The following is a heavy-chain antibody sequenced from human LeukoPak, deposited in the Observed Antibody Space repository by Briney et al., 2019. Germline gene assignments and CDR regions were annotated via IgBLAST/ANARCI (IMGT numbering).Heavy chain of an antibody. CDR3: TRQYVLLWFGELLGGMDV. CDR2: IRSKAYGGTT. J-gene: IGHJ6*04. D-gene: IGHD3-10*01. V-gene: IGHV3-49*04. Sequence: GGSLRLSCTASGFTFGDYAMSWVRQAPGKGLEWVGFIRSKAYGGTTEYAASVKGGFTISRDDSKSIAYLQMNSLKTEDTAVYYCTRQYVLLWFGELLGGMDVWGKGTTVTVSS. CDR1: GFTFGDYA.